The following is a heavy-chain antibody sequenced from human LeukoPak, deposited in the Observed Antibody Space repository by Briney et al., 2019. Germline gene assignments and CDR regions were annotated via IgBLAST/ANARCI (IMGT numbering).Heavy chain of an antibody. CDR3: AKSPHLQWLVS. D-gene: IGHD6-19*01. CDR1: GFTFSSYG. Sequence: GGSLRLSCAASGFTFSSYGMHWVRQGPGKGLEWVAVISYDGSKKYYADSVKGRFTISKDNSKNTLYLQMNSLRAEYTGVYYCAKSPHLQWLVSWGQGTLVTVSS. J-gene: IGHJ4*02. V-gene: IGHV3-30*18. CDR2: ISYDGSKK.